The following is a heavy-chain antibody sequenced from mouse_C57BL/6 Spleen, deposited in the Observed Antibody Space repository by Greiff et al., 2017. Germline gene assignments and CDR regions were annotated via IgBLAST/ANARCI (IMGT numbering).Heavy chain of an antibody. J-gene: IGHJ2*01. CDR2: IDPPDSYT. Sequence: VQLQQPGAELVKPGASVKLSCKASGYTFTSYWMQWVKQRPGQGLGWIGQIDPPDSYTNYNQKLKGKATLPVETSSSTAYMQLSSLTSEDSAVYYCARGIGYFDYWGQGTTLTVSS. V-gene: IGHV1-50*01. D-gene: IGHD2-14*01. CDR3: ARGIGYFDY. CDR1: GYTFTSYW.